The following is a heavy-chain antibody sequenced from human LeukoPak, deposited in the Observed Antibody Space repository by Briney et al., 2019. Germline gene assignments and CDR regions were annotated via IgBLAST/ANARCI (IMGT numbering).Heavy chain of an antibody. Sequence: QPGRSLRLSCAASGFTFSSYAMHWVRQAPGKGLEWVAVISYDGSNKYYADSVEGRFTISRDNSKNTVALQMNSLRADDTAVYYCAKDAWPERYRSPWWGQGTLVTVSS. CDR3: AKDAWPERYRSPW. CDR2: ISYDGSNK. D-gene: IGHD5-18*01. V-gene: IGHV3-30-3*02. CDR1: GFTFSSYA. J-gene: IGHJ4*02.